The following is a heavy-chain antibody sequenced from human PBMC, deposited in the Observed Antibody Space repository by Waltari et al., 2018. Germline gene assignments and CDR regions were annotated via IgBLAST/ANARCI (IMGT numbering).Heavy chain of an antibody. V-gene: IGHV3-48*04. Sequence: EVQLVESGGNLVQPGGSLRLSCIASGFTFSTYSMNWVRQAPGTGLECISYITGSSRTIYYTDSVKGRLTVSRDNAKNSLFLQMSSLRVEDTAVYYCARPVAAAGNYGMDVWGQGTTVTVSS. D-gene: IGHD6-13*01. CDR2: ITGSSRTI. CDR1: GFTFSTYS. CDR3: ARPVAAAGNYGMDV. J-gene: IGHJ6*02.